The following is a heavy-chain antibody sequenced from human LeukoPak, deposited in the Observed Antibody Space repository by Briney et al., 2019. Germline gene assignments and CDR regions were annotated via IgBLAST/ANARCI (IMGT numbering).Heavy chain of an antibody. CDR1: GYTFTSYG. CDR2: ISAYNGNT. V-gene: IGHV1-18*01. J-gene: IGHJ4*02. CDR3: ATPSRLYSYGYGYFDY. D-gene: IGHD5-18*01. Sequence: ASVKVSCKASGYTFTSYGISWVRQAPGQGLEWMGWISAYNGNTNYAQKLQGRVTMTRDTSTSTVYMELSSLRSEDTAVYYCATPSRLYSYGYGYFDYWGQGTLVTVSS.